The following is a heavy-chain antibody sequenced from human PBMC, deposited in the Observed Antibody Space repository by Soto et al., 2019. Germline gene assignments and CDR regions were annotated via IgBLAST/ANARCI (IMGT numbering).Heavy chain of an antibody. CDR1: GYTFSSYG. Sequence: QVQLVQSGAEVKKPGASVKVSCRTSGYTFSSYGYNWVRQAPGQGLEWMGWISAYNGDTNYAQKLQGRVTITTDTSTSTAYMELRSLTSDHTAVYYRARTGLAAGGTIWGYWGQGTLVPLSS. CDR2: ISAYNGDT. J-gene: IGHJ4*02. CDR3: ARTGLAAGGTIWGY. V-gene: IGHV1-18*01. D-gene: IGHD6-13*01.